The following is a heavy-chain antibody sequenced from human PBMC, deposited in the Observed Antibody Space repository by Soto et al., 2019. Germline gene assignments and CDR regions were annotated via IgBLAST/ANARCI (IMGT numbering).Heavy chain of an antibody. Sequence: SETLSLTCTVSGDSSSTTSYYWGWIRQPPGKGLEWIGSIYYSGSTYYNPSLKSRVTISVDTSKNQFSLKLSSVTAADTAIYYCARLNGYCISTNCHGYYGMDVWGQGTTVTVSS. CDR3: ARLNGYCISTNCHGYYGMDV. J-gene: IGHJ6*02. D-gene: IGHD2-2*03. CDR2: IYYSGST. CDR1: GDSSSTTSYY. V-gene: IGHV4-39*01.